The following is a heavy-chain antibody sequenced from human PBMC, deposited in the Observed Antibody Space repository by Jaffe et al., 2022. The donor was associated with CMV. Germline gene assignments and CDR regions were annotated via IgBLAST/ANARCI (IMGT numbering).Heavy chain of an antibody. V-gene: IGHV3-49*04. CDR2: IRSKAYGGTT. CDR3: TRDQGSSWYFDHYYYYMDV. Sequence: EVQLVESGGGLVQPGRSLRLSCTASGFTFGDYAMSWVRQAPGKGLEWVGFIRSKAYGGTTEYAASVKGRFTISRDDSKSIAYLQMNSLKTEDTAVYYCTRDQGSSWYFDHYYYYMDVWGKGTTVTVSS. J-gene: IGHJ6*03. CDR1: GFTFGDYA. D-gene: IGHD6-13*01.